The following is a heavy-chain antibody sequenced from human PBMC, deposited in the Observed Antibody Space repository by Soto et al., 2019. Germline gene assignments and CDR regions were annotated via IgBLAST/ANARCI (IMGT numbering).Heavy chain of an antibody. CDR1: GFTFSSYA. Sequence: GGSLRLSCAASGFTFSSYAMHWVRQAPGKGLEWVAVISYDGSNKYYADSVKGRFTISRDNSKNTLYLQMNSLRAEGTAVYYCAKGEADYYYYMDVWGKGTTVTVSS. V-gene: IGHV3-30-3*01. J-gene: IGHJ6*03. CDR2: ISYDGSNK. CDR3: AKGEADYYYYMDV. D-gene: IGHD6-13*01.